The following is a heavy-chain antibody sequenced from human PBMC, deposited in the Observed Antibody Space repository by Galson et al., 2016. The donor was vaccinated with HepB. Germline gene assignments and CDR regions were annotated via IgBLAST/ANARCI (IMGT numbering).Heavy chain of an antibody. CDR2: IKTKTDGGTT. CDR3: STARFDF. Sequence: SLRLSCAASGFTFENVWMNWVRQAPGKGLEWVGRIKTKTDGGTTDYAAPVKGRFTISRDDSKNTLYLQMYILKTEDTALYYCSTARFDFWGQGTLVTVSP. V-gene: IGHV3-15*07. CDR1: GFTFENVW. J-gene: IGHJ4*02.